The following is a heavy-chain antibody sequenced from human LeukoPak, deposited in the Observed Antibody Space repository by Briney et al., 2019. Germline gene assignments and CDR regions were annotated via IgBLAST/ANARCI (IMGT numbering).Heavy chain of an antibody. CDR3: ARRVRGVNDAFDI. CDR2: ISSSGSTI. Sequence: GGSLRLSCAASGFTFSDYYMSWIRQAPGKGLEWVSYISSSGSTIYYADSVKGRFTISRDNAKNSLYLQMNSLRAADTAVYYCARRVRGVNDAFDIWGQGTMVTVSS. J-gene: IGHJ3*02. D-gene: IGHD3-10*01. V-gene: IGHV3-11*04. CDR1: GFTFSDYY.